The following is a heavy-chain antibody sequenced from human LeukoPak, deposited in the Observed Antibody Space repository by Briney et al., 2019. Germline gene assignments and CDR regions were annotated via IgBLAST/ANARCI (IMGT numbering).Heavy chain of an antibody. Sequence: ASVKVSCKASGYTFTDYYINWVRQAPGQGLEWIGWINPNSGDTNYTQKFQDRVTMTRDTSISTAYIELNFLRSDDTAVFYCARGDYYGSPKVVAAWGQGTLVTVSS. J-gene: IGHJ5*02. CDR3: ARGDYYGSPKVVAA. D-gene: IGHD3-10*01. V-gene: IGHV1-2*02. CDR2: INPNSGDT. CDR1: GYTFTDYY.